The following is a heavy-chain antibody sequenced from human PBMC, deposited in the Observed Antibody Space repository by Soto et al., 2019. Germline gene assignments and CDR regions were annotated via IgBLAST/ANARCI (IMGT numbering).Heavy chain of an antibody. Sequence: GGALERSGKGSGYSFSSYWVCRVRQMPGKGLEWMGIIYPGDSDTRYSPSFQGQVTISADKSISTAYLQWSSLKASDTAIYYCARTAAAGKYYYGVDVWGQGTTVTVSS. V-gene: IGHV5-51*03. CDR2: IYPGDSDT. CDR3: ARTAAAGKYYYGVDV. J-gene: IGHJ6*02. D-gene: IGHD6-13*01. CDR1: GYSFSSYW.